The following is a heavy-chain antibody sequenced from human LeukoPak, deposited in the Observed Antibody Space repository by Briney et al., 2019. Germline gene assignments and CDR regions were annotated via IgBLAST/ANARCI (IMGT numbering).Heavy chain of an antibody. D-gene: IGHD1-26*01. CDR3: ARVFSGRSYSRGVGWFDP. CDR1: GGTFSSYA. Sequence: GASVKVSCKASGGTFSSYAISWVRQAPGQGLEWTGGIIPIFGTANYAQKFQGRVTITADESTSTAYMELSSLRSEDTAVYYCARVFSGRSYSRGVGWFDPWGQGTLVTVSS. CDR2: IIPIFGTA. V-gene: IGHV1-69*13. J-gene: IGHJ5*02.